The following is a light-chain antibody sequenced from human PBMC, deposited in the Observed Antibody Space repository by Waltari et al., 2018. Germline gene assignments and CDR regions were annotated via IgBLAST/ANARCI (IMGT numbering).Light chain of an antibody. J-gene: IGLJ3*02. V-gene: IGLV2-14*01. Sequence: QSALTQPASVSGSPGQSITTSCTGTSSDVGGYNYVSWYQQHPGKAPKLMIYDVNNRPSVVSHRFSGSKSGNTASLTISGLQAEDEADYYCSSFTSSSTWVFGGGTNLTVL. CDR3: SSFTSSSTWV. CDR2: DVN. CDR1: SSDVGGYNY.